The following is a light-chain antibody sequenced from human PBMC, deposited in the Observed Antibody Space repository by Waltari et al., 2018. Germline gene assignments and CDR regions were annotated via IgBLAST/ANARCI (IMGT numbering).Light chain of an antibody. J-gene: IGKJ1*01. CDR2: DAS. CDR3: QQRSEWPRT. CDR1: QSIGSY. Sequence: EIVLTQSPATLSLSPGERATLSCRASQSIGSYLGWYQQKPGQAPRLLIYDASNRVTSISVKFSGSGPVTDVTLTINNVQPEDFAVYYCQQRSEWPRTFGQGTKV. V-gene: IGKV3-11*01.